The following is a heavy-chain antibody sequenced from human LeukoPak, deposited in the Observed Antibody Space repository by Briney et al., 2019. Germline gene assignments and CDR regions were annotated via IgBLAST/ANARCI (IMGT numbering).Heavy chain of an antibody. Sequence: SVKVSCKDSGGTFSSYAITWLRQAPGQGLEWMGGIIPIFGTANCAQKFQGRVTITADESTSTAYMELSSLRSEDTAVYYCARWGRYNFDYWGQGTLVTVSS. CDR2: IIPIFGTA. D-gene: IGHD3-9*01. CDR1: GGTFSSYA. CDR3: ARWGRYNFDY. V-gene: IGHV1-69*13. J-gene: IGHJ4*02.